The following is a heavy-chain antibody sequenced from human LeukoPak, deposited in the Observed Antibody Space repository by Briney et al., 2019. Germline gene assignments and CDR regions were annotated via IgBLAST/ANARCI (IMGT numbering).Heavy chain of an antibody. Sequence: PSATMSLTCAVSGGSITDSNWWSLVRQRPRKGLEWIGEIYHSGGTNYNPSLKSRVTISVDKSKNQFSLKLSSVTAADTAVYYCARHGDGGLDYWGQGTLVTVSS. CDR1: GGSITDSNW. D-gene: IGHD2-15*01. J-gene: IGHJ4*02. CDR3: ARHGDGGLDY. V-gene: IGHV4-4*02. CDR2: IYHSGGT.